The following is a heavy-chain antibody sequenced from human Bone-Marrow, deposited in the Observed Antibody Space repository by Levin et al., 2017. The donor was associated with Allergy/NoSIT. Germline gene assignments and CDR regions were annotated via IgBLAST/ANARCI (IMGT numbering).Heavy chain of an antibody. CDR1: EFTFSNYA. CDR3: ARDPNWNDAY. D-gene: IGHD1-20*01. V-gene: IGHV3-23*01. Sequence: TGGSLRLSCVDSEFTFSNYAMGWARQAPGKGLEWVSDIGVSGGDTHYADSVKGRFTISRDNSKNTMYLPMNSLRVEDTAVYYCARDPNWNDAYWGQGTLVTVSS. J-gene: IGHJ4*02. CDR2: IGVSGGDT.